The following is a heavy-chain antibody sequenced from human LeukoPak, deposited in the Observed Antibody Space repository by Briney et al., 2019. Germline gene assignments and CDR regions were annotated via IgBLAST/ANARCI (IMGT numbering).Heavy chain of an antibody. Sequence: GASVKVSCKVSGYTLTELSMHWVRQAPGEGLEWMGGFDPEDGETIYAQKFQGRVTMTEDTSTDTAYMELSSLRSEDTAVYYCATRSGGRATYYYYYMDVWGKGTSVTVSS. J-gene: IGHJ6*03. D-gene: IGHD2-15*01. CDR1: GYTLTELS. CDR3: ATRSGGRATYYYYYMDV. V-gene: IGHV1-24*01. CDR2: FDPEDGET.